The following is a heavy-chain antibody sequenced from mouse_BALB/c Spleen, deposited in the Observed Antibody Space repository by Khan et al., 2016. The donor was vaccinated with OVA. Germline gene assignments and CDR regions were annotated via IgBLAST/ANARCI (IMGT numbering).Heavy chain of an antibody. J-gene: IGHJ4*01. CDR3: AKGVWSYYFALDY. Sequence: EVQLQESGGGLVKPGGSLKLSCAASGFTFSSYGMSWVRQTPDKRLEWVATISSGGTYTYYPDSLKGRFTISRDNAKITLYLQMSSLKSEDTAMYYCAKGVWSYYFALDYWGQGTSVTVSS. CDR1: GFTFSSYG. CDR2: ISSGGTYT. D-gene: IGHD2-10*02. V-gene: IGHV5-6*01.